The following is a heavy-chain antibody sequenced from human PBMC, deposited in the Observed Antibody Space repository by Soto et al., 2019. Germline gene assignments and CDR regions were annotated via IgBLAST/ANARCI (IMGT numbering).Heavy chain of an antibody. CDR2: IDWDDDK. Sequence: SIPTMVNSTQTLTLTCTFSGFSLSTSGMCVSWISQPPGKALETLALIDWDDDKYYSTSLKNRLTITKDTSKYQVVLTMTNMDPVDTATYYCARMPHYIVVVPGATPGGYYYGMDVWGQVTTVTDSS. D-gene: IGHD2-2*02. J-gene: IGHJ6*02. V-gene: IGHV2-70*01. CDR1: GFSLSTSGMC. CDR3: ARMPHYIVVVPGATPGGYYYGMDV.